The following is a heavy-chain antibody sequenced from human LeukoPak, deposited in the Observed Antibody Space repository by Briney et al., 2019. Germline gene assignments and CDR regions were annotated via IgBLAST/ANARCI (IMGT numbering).Heavy chain of an antibody. V-gene: IGHV3-30*04. CDR2: ISYDGSNK. D-gene: IGHD3-3*01. CDR3: AKDPPKRYDFWSGYTGHNWFDP. CDR1: GFTFSSYA. J-gene: IGHJ5*02. Sequence: GGSLRLSCAASGFTFSSYAMHWVRQAPGKGLEWVAVISYDGSNKYYADSVKGRFTISRDNSKNTLYLQMNSLRAEDTAVYYCAKDPPKRYDFWSGYTGHNWFDPWGQGTLVTVSS.